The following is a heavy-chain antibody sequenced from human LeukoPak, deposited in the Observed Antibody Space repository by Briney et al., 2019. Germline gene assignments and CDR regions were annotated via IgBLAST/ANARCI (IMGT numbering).Heavy chain of an antibody. D-gene: IGHD3-3*01. CDR3: ARSNYYDFWSGYGMDV. Sequence: SRTLSLTCTVSGGSISSGDYYWSWIRQPPGKGLEWIGYIYYSGSTYYNPSLKSRVTISVDTSKNQFSLKLSSVTAADTAVYYCARSNYYDFWSGYGMDVWGQGTTVTVSS. V-gene: IGHV4-30-4*01. J-gene: IGHJ6*02. CDR2: IYYSGST. CDR1: GGSISSGDYY.